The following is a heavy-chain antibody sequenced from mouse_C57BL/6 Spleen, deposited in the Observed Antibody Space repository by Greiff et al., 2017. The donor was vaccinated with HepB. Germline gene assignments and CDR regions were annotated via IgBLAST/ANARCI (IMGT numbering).Heavy chain of an antibody. V-gene: IGHV3-6*01. J-gene: IGHJ3*01. CDR2: ISYDGSN. CDR3: ASYYGNYPAWFAY. CDR1: GYSITSGYY. D-gene: IGHD2-1*01. Sequence: VQLQQSGPGLVKPSQSLSLTCSVTGYSITSGYYWNWIRQFPGNKLEWMGYISYDGSNNYNPSLKNRISITRDTSKNQFFLKLNSVTTEDTATYYCASYYGNYPAWFAYWGQGTLVTVSA.